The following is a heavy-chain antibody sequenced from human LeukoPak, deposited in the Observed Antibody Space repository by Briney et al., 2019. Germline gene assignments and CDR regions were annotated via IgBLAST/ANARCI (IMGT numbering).Heavy chain of an antibody. V-gene: IGHV4-31*03. Sequence: SETLSLTCTVSGGSISSGGYYWSWIRQHPGKGLEWIGYIYYSGSTYYNPSLKSRVTISVDTSKNQFSLKLSSVTAADTAVYYCARATYHYDSSGYTYYFDYWGQGTLVTVSS. CDR2: IYYSGST. CDR3: ARATYHYDSSGYTYYFDY. CDR1: GGSISSGGYY. D-gene: IGHD3-22*01. J-gene: IGHJ4*02.